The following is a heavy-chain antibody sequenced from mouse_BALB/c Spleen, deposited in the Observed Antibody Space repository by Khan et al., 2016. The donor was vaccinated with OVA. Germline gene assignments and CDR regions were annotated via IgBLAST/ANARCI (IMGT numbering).Heavy chain of an antibody. Sequence: EVQLQESGAELVRPGALVKLSCKASGFTIKDYYMNWVKQRPEQGLEWIGWIDPENGDTISDPKFHGKASITADTSSNTAYLQLSRLTVEDTAGYYWGRRGFGNYLFAYWGPGNLVTGSA. CDR2: IDPENGDT. CDR3: GRRGFGNYLFAY. V-gene: IGHV14-1*02. J-gene: IGHJ3*01. D-gene: IGHD2-1*01. CDR1: GFTIKDYY.